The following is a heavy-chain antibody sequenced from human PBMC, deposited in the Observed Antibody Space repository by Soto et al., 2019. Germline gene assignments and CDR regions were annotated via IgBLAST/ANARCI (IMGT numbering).Heavy chain of an antibody. CDR3: ATIKYYDFWSGFDP. J-gene: IGHJ5*02. CDR1: GYTLTELS. CDR2: FDPEDGET. D-gene: IGHD3-3*01. V-gene: IGHV1-24*01. Sequence: ASVKVSCKVSGYTLTELSMHWVRQAPGKGLEWMGGFDPEDGETIYAQKFQGRVTMTEDTSTDTAYMELSSLRSEDTAVYYCATIKYYDFWSGFDPWGQGTLVTVSS.